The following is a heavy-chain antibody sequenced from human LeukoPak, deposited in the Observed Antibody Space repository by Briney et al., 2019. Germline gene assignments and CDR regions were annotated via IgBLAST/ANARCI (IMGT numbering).Heavy chain of an antibody. J-gene: IGHJ4*02. CDR2: IYYSGST. CDR3: ARHAYYYDSSGYYDY. Sequence: SETLSLTCTVPGGSISTYYWSWMRQPPGRGLEWIGYIYYSGSTNHNPSLQSRVTISVDTSKNQFSLKLSSVTAADTAVYYCARHAYYYDSSGYYDYWGQGTLVTVSS. D-gene: IGHD3-22*01. V-gene: IGHV4-59*08. CDR1: GGSISTYY.